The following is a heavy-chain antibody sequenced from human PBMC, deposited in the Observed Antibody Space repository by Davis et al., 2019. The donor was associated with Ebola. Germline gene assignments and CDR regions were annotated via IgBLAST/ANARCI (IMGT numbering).Heavy chain of an antibody. CDR3: AKDAEPGEVSFGMLDY. D-gene: IGHD3-16*01. J-gene: IGHJ4*02. Sequence: GESLKISCVASGFTFNIFSMSWVRQAPGKGLEWVATMKHNGIDTYYVDSVKGRFFISRDNTENSLYLQMNSLRPEDTALYYCAKDAEPGEVSFGMLDYWGQGTLVTVSS. V-gene: IGHV3-7*03. CDR1: GFTFNIFS. CDR2: MKHNGIDT.